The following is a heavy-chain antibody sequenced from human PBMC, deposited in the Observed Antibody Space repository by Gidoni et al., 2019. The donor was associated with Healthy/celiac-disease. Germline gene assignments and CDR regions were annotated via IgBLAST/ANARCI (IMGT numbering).Heavy chain of an antibody. Sequence: QVQLVQSGAEVKKPGSSVKVSCKASGGTFSSYTISWVRQAPGQGLEWMGRIIPILGIANYAQKFQGRVTITADKSTSTAYMELSSLRSEDTAVYYCARAPSPKPVYYDSGTGTFDIWGQGTMVTVSS. D-gene: IGHD3-22*01. V-gene: IGHV1-69*02. CDR2: IIPILGIA. CDR3: ARAPSPKPVYYDSGTGTFDI. J-gene: IGHJ3*02. CDR1: GGTFSSYT.